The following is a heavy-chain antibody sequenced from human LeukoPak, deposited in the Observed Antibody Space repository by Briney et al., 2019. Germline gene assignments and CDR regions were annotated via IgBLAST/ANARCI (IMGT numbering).Heavy chain of an antibody. D-gene: IGHD3-22*01. CDR1: GGSISTYY. V-gene: IGHV4-59*01. Sequence: SETLSLTCTVSGGSISTYYWNFIRQPPGKGLEWIGYIYNSGSTNYNPSLTSRVTISIDASKNQFSLKLSSVTAADTAVYYCARERGYDSSGYYFYYFDYWGQGTLVTVSS. CDR3: ARERGYDSSGYYFYYFDY. CDR2: IYNSGST. J-gene: IGHJ4*02.